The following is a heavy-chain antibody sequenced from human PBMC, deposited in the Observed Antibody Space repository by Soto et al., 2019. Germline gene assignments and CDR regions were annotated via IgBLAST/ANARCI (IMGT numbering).Heavy chain of an antibody. CDR1: GGSFSGYY. V-gene: IGHV4-34*01. J-gene: IGHJ6*02. CDR3: ARDIVVVPAAMTKYYYYGMDV. Sequence: PSETLSLTCAVYGGSFSGYYWSWIRPPPGKGLEWIGEINHSGSTNYNPSLKSRVTISVDTSKNQFSLKLSSVTAADTAVYYCARDIVVVPAAMTKYYYYGMDVWGQGTTVTVSS. CDR2: INHSGST. D-gene: IGHD2-2*01.